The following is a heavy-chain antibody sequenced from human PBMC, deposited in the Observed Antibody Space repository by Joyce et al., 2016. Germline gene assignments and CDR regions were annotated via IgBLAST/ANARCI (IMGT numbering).Heavy chain of an antibody. CDR3: AGGILTGYFDY. Sequence: QGQRVESGGGVVQPGRSLRLSCAASGFTFSNYGMHWVRQAPGKGLEWVEVISDDGSNKHYGDSVKGRFTISRDNSKNTLYLQMNSLRAEDTAVYYCAGGILTGYFDYWGQGTLVTVSS. V-gene: IGHV3-30*03. J-gene: IGHJ4*02. CDR2: ISDDGSNK. D-gene: IGHD3-9*01. CDR1: GFTFSNYG.